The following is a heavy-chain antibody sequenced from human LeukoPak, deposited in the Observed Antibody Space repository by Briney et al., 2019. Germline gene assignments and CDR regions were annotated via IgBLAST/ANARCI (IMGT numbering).Heavy chain of an antibody. CDR3: AREPRITMVRGVIDY. J-gene: IGHJ4*02. Sequence: GGSLRLSCAASGFTFSSYGMHWVRQAPGKGLEWVAFIRYDGSNKYYADSVKGRFTISRDNSKNTLYLQMNSLRAEDTAVYYCAREPRITMVRGVIDYWGQGTLVTVSS. V-gene: IGHV3-30*02. CDR1: GFTFSSYG. CDR2: IRYDGSNK. D-gene: IGHD3-10*01.